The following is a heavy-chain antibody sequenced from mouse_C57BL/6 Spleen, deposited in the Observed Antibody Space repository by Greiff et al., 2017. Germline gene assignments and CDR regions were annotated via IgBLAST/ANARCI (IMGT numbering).Heavy chain of an antibody. J-gene: IGHJ2*01. Sequence: QVQLQQPGAELVKPGASVKMSCKASGYTFPSYWLTWVKPRPGQGLEWIGDIYPGDGDNNSNGKFKGKATLTADKSSSTAYMQLSSLTSEDSAVYFCARWITTVVAWDYCGQGTTLTVSS. D-gene: IGHD1-1*01. CDR1: GYTFPSYW. CDR2: IYPGDGDN. V-gene: IGHV1-55*01. CDR3: ARWITTVVAWDY.